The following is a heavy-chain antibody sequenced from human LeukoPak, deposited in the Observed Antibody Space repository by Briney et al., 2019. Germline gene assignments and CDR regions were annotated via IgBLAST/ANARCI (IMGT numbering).Heavy chain of an antibody. V-gene: IGHV1-69*13. CDR3: ASDPSGRFGELSTDY. J-gene: IGHJ4*02. CDR2: IFPIFGTA. D-gene: IGHD3-10*01. Sequence: SVKVSCKASGGTFSSYAISWVRQAPGQGLEWMGGIFPIFGTANYAQKFQGRVTITADESTSTAYMELSSLRSEDTAVYYCASDPSGRFGELSTDYWGQGTLVTVSS. CDR1: GGTFSSYA.